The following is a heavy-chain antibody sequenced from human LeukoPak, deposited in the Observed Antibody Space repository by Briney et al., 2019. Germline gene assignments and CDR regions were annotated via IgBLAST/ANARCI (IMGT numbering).Heavy chain of an antibody. CDR3: ASGMTNWFDP. J-gene: IGHJ5*02. Sequence: GGSLRLSCAASGFTFSSYGMSWVRQAPGKGLEWVSAISGSGGSTYYADSVKGRFTISRDNSKNTLYLQMNSLRAEDTAVYYCASGMTNWFDPWGQGTLVAVSS. V-gene: IGHV3-23*01. CDR2: ISGSGGST. D-gene: IGHD2-21*02. CDR1: GFTFSSYG.